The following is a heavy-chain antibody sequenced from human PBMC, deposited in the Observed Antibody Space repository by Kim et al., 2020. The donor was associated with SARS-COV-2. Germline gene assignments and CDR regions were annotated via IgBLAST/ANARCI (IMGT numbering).Heavy chain of an antibody. CDR2: SEK. V-gene: IGHV3-7*03. Sequence: SEKYSVDSVKGRFTISRDNAKNSLFLQMNSLRAEDTAVYYCARDPDSFDFWGQGTLVTVSS. J-gene: IGHJ4*02. CDR3: ARDPDSFDF. D-gene: IGHD3-22*01.